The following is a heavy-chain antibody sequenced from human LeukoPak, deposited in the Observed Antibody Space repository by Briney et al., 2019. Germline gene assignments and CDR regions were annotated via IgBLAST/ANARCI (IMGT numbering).Heavy chain of an antibody. CDR3: ARGVHDYVLWFDP. J-gene: IGHJ5*02. V-gene: IGHV1-8*01. CDR2: MNPNSGNT. D-gene: IGHD3-16*01. CDR1: GYTFTSYD. Sequence: GASVKVSCKASGYTFTSYDINWVRQATGQGLEWMGWMNPNSGNTGYAQKFQGTVTMTRNTSISTAYMELSSLRSEDTAVYYCARGVHDYVLWFDPWGQGTLVTVSS.